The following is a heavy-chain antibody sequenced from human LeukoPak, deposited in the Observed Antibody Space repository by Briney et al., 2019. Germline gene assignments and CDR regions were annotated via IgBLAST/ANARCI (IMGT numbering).Heavy chain of an antibody. Sequence: GGSLRLSCAVSGFTFSSLEMNWVRQAPGKGLEWISFISSSGATIHYADSVKGRFTISRDNAKNSLYLQMNSLRAEDTAVYYCASSLLTVTTDYWGQGTLVTVSS. CDR2: ISSSGATI. J-gene: IGHJ4*02. CDR3: ASSLLTVTTDY. CDR1: GFTFSSLE. V-gene: IGHV3-48*03. D-gene: IGHD4-11*01.